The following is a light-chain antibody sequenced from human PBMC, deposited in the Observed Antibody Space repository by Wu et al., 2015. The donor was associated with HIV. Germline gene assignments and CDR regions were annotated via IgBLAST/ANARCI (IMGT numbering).Light chain of an antibody. V-gene: IGKV3-15*01. CDR1: QTISNN. Sequence: EIVMTQSPATLSVSLGERVTLSCRASQTISNNLAWYQQKPGQAPSLLIYDASTRAAGIPGRFSGSGSGTDFSLTISDIQSEDFAVYYCQQYKDWPRYTFGQGTKLEIK. CDR3: QQYKDWPRYT. CDR2: DAS. J-gene: IGKJ2*01.